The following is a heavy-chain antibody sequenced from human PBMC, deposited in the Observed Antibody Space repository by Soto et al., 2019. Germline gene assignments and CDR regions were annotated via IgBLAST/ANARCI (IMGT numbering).Heavy chain of an antibody. D-gene: IGHD2-2*01. CDR3: AKGGKKVPAAHLDY. V-gene: IGHV3-23*01. CDR1: GFTFSSYA. Sequence: EVQLLESGGGLVQPGGSLRLSCAASGFTFSSYAMSWVRQVPGKGLEWVSVISGSGGSTYFADSVKGRFTTSRDNSKNTLYLQMNSLRAEDTAVYYCAKGGKKVPAAHLDYWGQGTLVTVSS. CDR2: ISGSGGST. J-gene: IGHJ4*02.